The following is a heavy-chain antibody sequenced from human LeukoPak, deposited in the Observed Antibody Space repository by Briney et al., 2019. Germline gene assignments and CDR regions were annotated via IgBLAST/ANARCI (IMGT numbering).Heavy chain of an antibody. V-gene: IGHV1-2*02. J-gene: IGHJ4*02. D-gene: IGHD1-14*01. CDR3: ARTGSYLDY. CDR1: GYTFTGYY. Sequence: ASVKVSCKASGYTFTGYYMHWVRQAPGQGLEWMGWINPNSGGTNYAQKFQGRVTMTRDTSTSTVYMELSSLRSEDTAVYYCARTGSYLDYWGQGTLVTVSS. CDR2: INPNSGGT.